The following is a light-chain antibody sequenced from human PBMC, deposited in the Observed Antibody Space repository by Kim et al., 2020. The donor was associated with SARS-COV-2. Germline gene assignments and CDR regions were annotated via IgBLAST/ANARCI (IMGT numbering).Light chain of an antibody. CDR1: KLRDKY. V-gene: IGLV3-1*01. CDR3: QAWDSSTYF. CDR2: QDT. Sequence: SYELTQPPSVAVSPGQTADITCSGDKLRDKYVCWYQHKPGQSPVVVIYQDTRRPSGIPERFSGSKSGNTATLTISGTQAMDEGDYYCQAWDSSTYFFGG. J-gene: IGLJ2*01.